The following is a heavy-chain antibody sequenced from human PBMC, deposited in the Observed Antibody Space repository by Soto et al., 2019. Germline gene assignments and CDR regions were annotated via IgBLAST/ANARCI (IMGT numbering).Heavy chain of an antibody. D-gene: IGHD1-26*01. CDR1: GFTFSGYW. V-gene: IGHV3-74*01. CDR2: INSDGSST. Sequence: EVQLVESGGGIVQPGGSLRLSCVASGFTFSGYWMHWVRQAPGKGLIWVSRINSDGSSTSYADSVKGRFTISRDNAKNTLYGKMNSVRAEDTAVYYCVGGGGSYSPAEYFQHWGQGTLVSVSS. J-gene: IGHJ1*01. CDR3: VGGGGSYSPAEYFQH.